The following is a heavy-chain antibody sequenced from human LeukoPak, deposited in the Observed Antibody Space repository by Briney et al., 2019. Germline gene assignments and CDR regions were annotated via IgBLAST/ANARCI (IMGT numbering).Heavy chain of an antibody. D-gene: IGHD3-22*01. CDR1: GFTFTSYS. Sequence: PGGSLRLSCAASGFTFTSYSMNWVRQAPGKGLEWVSSISGSSKHRYYADSVKGRFTISRDNAKSSLYLQMNSLRAEDTAVYYCAREYYYDSSGYYSASVPLKYWGQGTLVTVSS. J-gene: IGHJ4*02. V-gene: IGHV3-21*01. CDR2: ISGSSKHR. CDR3: AREYYYDSSGYYSASVPLKY.